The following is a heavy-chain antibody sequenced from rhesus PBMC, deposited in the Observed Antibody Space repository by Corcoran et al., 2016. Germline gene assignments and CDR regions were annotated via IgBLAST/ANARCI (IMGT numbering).Heavy chain of an antibody. CDR2: IYGRSGST. J-gene: IGHJ5-2*02. V-gene: IGHV4-160*01. CDR3: ARYSNYNSLDG. Sequence: QVQLQESGPGLVKPSETLSLTCAVSGGSFRSFWGGRLRQPPGKGLEWIGSIYGRSGSTDYNPSLKSRATISRDTSKTQFSLKLSSVTAADTAVYSCARYSNYNSLDGWGRGVLVTVSS. D-gene: IGHD4-23*01. CDR1: GGSFRSFW.